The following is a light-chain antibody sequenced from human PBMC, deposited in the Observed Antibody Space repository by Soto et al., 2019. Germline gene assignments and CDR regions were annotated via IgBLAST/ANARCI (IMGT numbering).Light chain of an antibody. CDR1: SSDVGGYNY. CDR3: ISYRSSSTLVI. V-gene: IGLV2-14*01. Sequence: QSALTQPASVSGSHGQSITISCTGSSSDVGGYNYVSWYQQHPDKAPKLMIYDVSNRPSGVSNRFSGSKSGNTASLTISGLQAEDEAHYYCISYRSSSTLVIFGGGTKLTVL. J-gene: IGLJ2*01. CDR2: DVS.